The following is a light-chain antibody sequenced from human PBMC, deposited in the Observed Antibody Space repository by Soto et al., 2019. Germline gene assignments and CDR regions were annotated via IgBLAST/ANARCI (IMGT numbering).Light chain of an antibody. Sequence: QSVLTQPPSASGSPGQTVTISCTGTSSDIGGYDHVSWYRQDPGKAPKVMIYEVNKRPSGVPDRFSGSKAGNTASLTVFGLQAEDESNYYCCSFAVTVCVFGGGTKLTVL. V-gene: IGLV2-8*01. J-gene: IGLJ3*02. CDR1: SSDIGGYDH. CDR2: EVN. CDR3: CSFAVTVCV.